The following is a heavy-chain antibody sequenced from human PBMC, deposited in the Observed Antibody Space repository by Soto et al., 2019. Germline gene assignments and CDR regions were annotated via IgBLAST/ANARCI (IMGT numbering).Heavy chain of an antibody. CDR3: ARVVVDTAMAPYYGMDV. V-gene: IGHV3-33*01. J-gene: IGHJ6*02. D-gene: IGHD5-18*01. CDR2: IWYDGSNK. Sequence: PGGSLRLSCAASGFTFSSYGMHWVRQAPGKGLEWVAVIWYDGSNKYYADSVKGRFTISRDNSKNTLYLQMNSLRAEGTAVYYCARVVVDTAMAPYYGMDVWGQGTTVTVSS. CDR1: GFTFSSYG.